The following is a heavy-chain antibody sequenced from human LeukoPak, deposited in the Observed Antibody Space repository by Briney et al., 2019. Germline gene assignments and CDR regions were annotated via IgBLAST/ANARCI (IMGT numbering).Heavy chain of an antibody. CDR2: IYYSGRT. J-gene: IGHJ6*02. CDR3: ARDRLYSYYDMDV. CDR1: GGSAGSGGFY. Sequence: SETLSLTCTVSGGSAGSGGFYWSWIRQPPGKGLEWIANIYYSGRTNYIPSLKSRVTISVDTSKNQFSLKLSSVTAADTAVYYCARDRLYSYYDMDVWGQGTTVTVSS. D-gene: IGHD6-19*01. V-gene: IGHV4-61*08.